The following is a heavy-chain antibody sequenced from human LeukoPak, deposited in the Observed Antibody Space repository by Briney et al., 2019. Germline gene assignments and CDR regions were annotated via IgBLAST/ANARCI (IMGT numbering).Heavy chain of an antibody. J-gene: IGHJ4*02. CDR1: GFTFSSYG. V-gene: IGHV3-30*18. D-gene: IGHD3-10*01. CDR2: ISYDGSNK. Sequence: GGSLRLSCAASGFTFSSYGMHWVRQAPGKGLEWVALISYDGSNKYYADSVKGRFTISRDNSKNTLYLQMNSLRAEDTAVYYCAKDGEIPYWGQGTLVTVSS. CDR3: AKDGEIPY.